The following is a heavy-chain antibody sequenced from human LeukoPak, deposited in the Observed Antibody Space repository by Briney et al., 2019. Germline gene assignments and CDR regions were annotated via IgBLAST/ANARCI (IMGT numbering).Heavy chain of an antibody. J-gene: IGHJ6*02. V-gene: IGHV3-23*01. CDR2: IGGDGGRT. D-gene: IGHD6-13*01. Sequence: GGSLRLSCAASGFMFTTYAMSWVRQAPGKGLEWVSAIGGDGGRTYYADSVKGRFTISRDNSKNTLHLQMNSLRAEDTAVYYCAKDQAAAGTLYYYYYGMDVWGQGTTVTVSS. CDR3: AKDQAAAGTLYYYYYGMDV. CDR1: GFMFTTYA.